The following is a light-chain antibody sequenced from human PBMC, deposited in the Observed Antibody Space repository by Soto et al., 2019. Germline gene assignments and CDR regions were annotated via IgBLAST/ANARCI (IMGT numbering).Light chain of an antibody. Sequence: DIQMTQYPSSLSASVGDRVTITCRASQSISNYLHWYQERPGKAPTLLIYAASSLQSGVPSRFSGSGSGTDFTLTISSLQPEDFASYYCQQSYIIPRTVGGGTKVEIK. CDR2: AAS. CDR3: QQSYIIPRT. CDR1: QSISNY. J-gene: IGKJ4*01. V-gene: IGKV1-39*01.